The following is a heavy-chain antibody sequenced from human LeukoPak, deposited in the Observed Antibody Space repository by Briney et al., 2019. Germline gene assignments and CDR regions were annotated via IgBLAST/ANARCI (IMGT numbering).Heavy chain of an antibody. Sequence: SGGSLRLSCAASEFTFSSYAMNWVRQAPGKGLEWVSSISSSSSYIYYADSVKGRFTISRDNAKNSLYLQMNSLRAEDTAVYYCARDSNINYDFWSGLDPDYWGQGTLVTVSS. CDR1: EFTFSSYA. CDR3: ARDSNINYDFWSGLDPDY. D-gene: IGHD3-3*01. V-gene: IGHV3-21*01. CDR2: ISSSSSYI. J-gene: IGHJ4*02.